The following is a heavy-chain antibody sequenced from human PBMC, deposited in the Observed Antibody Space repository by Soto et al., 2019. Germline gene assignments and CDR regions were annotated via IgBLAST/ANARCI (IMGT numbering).Heavy chain of an antibody. CDR1: RGSLSGYY. J-gene: IGHJ6*03. Sequence: SETLSLTCVVYRGSLSGYYWSWIRQPPGKGLEWIGEINHSGSTHYSPSLKSRVTMSVDTSKNHFSVKLTSVTAADTATYYCARVPLRGTSSYYMDVWATGTTVTVSS. D-gene: IGHD1-1*01. CDR3: ARVPLRGTSSYYMDV. CDR2: INHSGST. V-gene: IGHV4-34*01.